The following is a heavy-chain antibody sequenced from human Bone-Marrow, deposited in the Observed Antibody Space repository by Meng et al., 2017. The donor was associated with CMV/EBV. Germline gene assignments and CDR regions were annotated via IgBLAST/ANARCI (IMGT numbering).Heavy chain of an antibody. CDR2: ISSSGSTI. CDR1: GFTFSSYE. D-gene: IGHD2-2*02. CDR3: ARVDCSSTSCYTLYY. V-gene: IGHV3-48*03. J-gene: IGHJ4*02. Sequence: GGSLRLSCAASGFTFSSYEMNWVRQAPGKGLEWVSYISSSGSTIYYADSVKGRFTISRDNAKNSLYLQMNSLRAEDTAVYYCARVDCSSTSCYTLYYWGEGTLATFSS.